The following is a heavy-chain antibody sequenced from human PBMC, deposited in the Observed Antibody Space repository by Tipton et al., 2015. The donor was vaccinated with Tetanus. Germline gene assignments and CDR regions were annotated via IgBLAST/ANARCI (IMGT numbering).Heavy chain of an antibody. CDR2: IYTSGST. CDR3: ARDVTIFGVVTSGSGASDGMDV. Sequence: TLSLTCTVSGGSISSYYWSWIRQPAGKGLEWIGRIYTSGSTNYNPSLKSRVTMSVDTSKNQFSLKLSSVTAADTAVYYCARDVTIFGVVTSGSGASDGMDVWGQGTTVTVSS. D-gene: IGHD3-3*01. J-gene: IGHJ6*02. V-gene: IGHV4-4*07. CDR1: GGSISSYY.